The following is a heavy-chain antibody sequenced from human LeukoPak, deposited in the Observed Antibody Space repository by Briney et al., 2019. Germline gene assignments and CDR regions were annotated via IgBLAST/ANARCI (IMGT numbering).Heavy chain of an antibody. CDR2: IKLDGSEK. Sequence: GGSLRLSCAAPGFTFSNYWMNWVRQAPGKGLEWVANIKLDGSEKYYVDSVKGRFTISRDNAKNSLYLQMNSLRAEDTAVYYCVRSRYCSVGRCYSDYWGQGTLVTVSS. D-gene: IGHD2-15*01. V-gene: IGHV3-7*04. J-gene: IGHJ4*02. CDR1: GFTFSNYW. CDR3: VRSRYCSVGRCYSDY.